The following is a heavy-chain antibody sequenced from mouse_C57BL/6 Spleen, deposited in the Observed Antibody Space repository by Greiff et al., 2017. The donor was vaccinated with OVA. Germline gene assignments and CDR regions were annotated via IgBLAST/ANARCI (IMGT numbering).Heavy chain of an antibody. V-gene: IGHV2-2*01. J-gene: IGHJ1*03. CDR3: AGNWDQYFDV. CDR2: IWSGGST. CDR1: GFSLTSYG. Sequence: QVQLKESGPGLVQPSQSLSITCTVSGFSLTSYGVHWVRQSPGKGLEWLGVIWSGGSTDYNAAFISRLSISKDNSKSQVFFKMNSLQADDTAIYYCAGNWDQYFDVWGTGTTVTVSS. D-gene: IGHD4-1*01.